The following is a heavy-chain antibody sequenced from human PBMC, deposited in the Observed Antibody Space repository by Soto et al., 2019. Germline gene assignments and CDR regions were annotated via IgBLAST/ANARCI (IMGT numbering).Heavy chain of an antibody. CDR2: IYYSGST. CDR3: ASDRGWLQSEDYFDY. CDR1: GGSISSGDYY. D-gene: IGHD3-10*01. V-gene: IGHV4-30-4*01. J-gene: IGHJ4*02. Sequence: PSETLSLTCTVSGGSISSGDYYWSWMCQPPGKGLEWIGYIYYSGSTYYNPSLKSRVTISVDTSKNQFSLKLSSVTAADTAVYYCASDRGWLQSEDYFDYWGQGTLVTVSS.